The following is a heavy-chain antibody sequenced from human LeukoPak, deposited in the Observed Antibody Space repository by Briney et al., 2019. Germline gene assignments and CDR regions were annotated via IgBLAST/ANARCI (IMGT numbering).Heavy chain of an antibody. V-gene: IGHV4-59*01. CDR1: GGSISSYY. D-gene: IGHD6-19*01. J-gene: IGHJ3*02. CDR3: ARVGSSGWYYVGAFDI. CDR2: IYYSGGT. Sequence: PSETLSLTCTVSGGSISSYYWSWLRQPPGKGREWMGYIYYSGGTNYNPSLTGRVTISADTSKNQFSLKLSSVTAADTAVYYCARVGSSGWYYVGAFDIWGQGTMVTVSS.